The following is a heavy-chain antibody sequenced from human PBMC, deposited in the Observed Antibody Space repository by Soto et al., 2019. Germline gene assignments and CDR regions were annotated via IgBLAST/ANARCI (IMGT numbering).Heavy chain of an antibody. V-gene: IGHV4-31*03. CDR1: GGSISSGGYY. D-gene: IGHD6-6*01. CDR3: ARRVATRPIYGMDV. Sequence: SETLSLTCTVSGGSISSGGYYWSWIRQHPGKGLEWIGYIYYSGSTYYNPSLRSRVTISVDTSKNQFSLKLSSVTAADTAVYYCARRVATRPIYGMDVWGQGTTVTVSS. J-gene: IGHJ6*02. CDR2: IYYSGST.